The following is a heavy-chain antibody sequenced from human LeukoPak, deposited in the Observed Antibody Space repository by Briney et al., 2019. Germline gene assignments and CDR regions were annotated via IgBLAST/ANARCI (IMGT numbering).Heavy chain of an antibody. CDR2: IIPILGIA. Sequence: SVKVSCKASGGTFSSYAISWVRQAPGQGLEWMGRIIPILGIANYAQKFQGRVTITADKSTSTAYMELSSLRSEGTAVYYCATYYYGSGSYYRSSFFGYWGQGTLVTVSS. D-gene: IGHD3-10*01. CDR1: GGTFSSYA. J-gene: IGHJ4*02. V-gene: IGHV1-69*04. CDR3: ATYYYGSGSYYRSSFFGY.